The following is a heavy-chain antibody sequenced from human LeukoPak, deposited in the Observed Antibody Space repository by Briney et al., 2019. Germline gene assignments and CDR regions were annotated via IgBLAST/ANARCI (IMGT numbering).Heavy chain of an antibody. D-gene: IGHD6-19*01. CDR1: GYSFTNYA. J-gene: IGHJ4*02. V-gene: IGHV1-3*03. CDR3: ARDSGRGWYEFR. Sequence: ASVKVSCKASGYSFTNYAMNWVRQAPGQRLEWMGWINTRSGDTEYSYEFQGRVTITRDIAESIASMELRSLRSDDMGVYYCARDSGRGWYEFRWGQGTLVTVSS. CDR2: INTRSGDT.